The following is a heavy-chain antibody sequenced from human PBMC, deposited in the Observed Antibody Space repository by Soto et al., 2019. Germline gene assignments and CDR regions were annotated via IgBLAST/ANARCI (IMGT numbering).Heavy chain of an antibody. CDR2: SSNSGTFS. CDR1: GFTFSDYY. CDR3: VKGGITMVRGVLFAY. V-gene: IGHV3-11*06. J-gene: IGHJ4*02. D-gene: IGHD3-10*01. Sequence: GGSLRLSCEGSGFTFSDYYISWIRQAPGKGLEWISYSSNSGTFSRYADSVKGRFSISRDNTKNLLYLQMNSLRAEDTAIYYCVKGGITMVRGVLFAYWGQGTPVTVSS.